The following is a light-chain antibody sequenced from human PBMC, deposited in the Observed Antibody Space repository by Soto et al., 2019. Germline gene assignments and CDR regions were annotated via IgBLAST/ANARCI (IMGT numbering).Light chain of an antibody. CDR2: AVS. V-gene: IGKV1-39*01. J-gene: IGKJ1*01. CDR3: QQSYSNPPT. CDR1: QTITPY. Sequence: DIQLTQSPSSLSASVGDRVTITCRASQTITPYLNWYQQKPGEAPKLVIYAVSSLQSGVPSRFSGSESGTDFTLTINSLQPEDFATYSCQQSYSNPPTFGQGTKVDIK.